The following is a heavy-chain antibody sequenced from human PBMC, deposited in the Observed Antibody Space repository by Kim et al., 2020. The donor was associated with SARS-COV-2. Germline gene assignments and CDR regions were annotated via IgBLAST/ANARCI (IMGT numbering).Heavy chain of an antibody. Sequence: SETLSLTCTVSGGSISSSSYYWGWIRQPPGKGLEWIGSIYYSGSTYYNPSLKSRVTISVDTSKNQFSLKLSSVTAADTAVYYCARGMAEWELLRVDYYYGMDVWGQGTTVTVSS. CDR1: GGSISSSSYY. J-gene: IGHJ6*02. D-gene: IGHD1-26*01. CDR2: IYYSGST. CDR3: ARGMAEWELLRVDYYYGMDV. V-gene: IGHV4-39*01.